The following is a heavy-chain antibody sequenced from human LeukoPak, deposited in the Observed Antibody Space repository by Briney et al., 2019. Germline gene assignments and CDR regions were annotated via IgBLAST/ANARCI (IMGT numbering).Heavy chain of an antibody. J-gene: IGHJ3*02. Sequence: GGSLRLSCAHPVFTVRTKFISSGSQAPGQGLEWVSLIYSGGSTYYADSVKGRFTISRDNSKNTLYLQMNSLRAEDTAVYYCARESGPAVSFDIWGQGTMVTVSS. D-gene: IGHD2-2*01. V-gene: IGHV3-66*01. CDR1: VFTVRTKF. CDR2: IYSGGST. CDR3: ARESGPAVSFDI.